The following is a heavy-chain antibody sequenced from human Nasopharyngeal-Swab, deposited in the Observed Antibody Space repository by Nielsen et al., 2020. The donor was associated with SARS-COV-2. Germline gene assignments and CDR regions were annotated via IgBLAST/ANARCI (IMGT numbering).Heavy chain of an antibody. CDR3: AREIVGASYYYYGMDV. J-gene: IGHJ6*02. V-gene: IGHV1-46*01. CDR2: INPSGGST. Sequence: WARQAPGQGFEWMGIINPSGGSTSYAQKFQGRVTMTRDTSTSTVYMELSSLRSEDTAVYYCAREIVGASYYYYGMDVWGQGTTVTVSS. D-gene: IGHD1-26*01.